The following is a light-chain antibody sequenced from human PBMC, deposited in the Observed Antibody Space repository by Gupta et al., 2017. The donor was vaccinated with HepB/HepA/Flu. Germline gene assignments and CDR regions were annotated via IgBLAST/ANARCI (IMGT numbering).Light chain of an antibody. CDR3: QQEEGHLWT. V-gene: IGKV1-5*03. CDR1: QSIRRW. J-gene: IGKJ1*01. Sequence: DIQMTQSPSTLSASVGDTVTITCRASQSIRRWLAWFQQKPGKAPKVLIPMASSVESGVPSRFSGSDSGTEFILTISDLQPDEFATYYCQQEEGHLWTFGQGTRVEIK. CDR2: MAS.